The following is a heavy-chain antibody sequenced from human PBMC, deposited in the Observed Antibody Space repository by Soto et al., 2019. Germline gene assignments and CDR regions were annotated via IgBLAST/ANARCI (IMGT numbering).Heavy chain of an antibody. J-gene: IGHJ3*02. Sequence: SETLSLTCAVYGGSSSGYYWSWIRQPPGKGLEWIGEINHSGSTNYNPSLKSRVTISVDTSKNQFSLKLSSVTAADTAVYYCARGGGTIGGAFDIWGQGTMVTVSS. CDR3: ARGGGTIGGAFDI. D-gene: IGHD1-26*01. CDR2: INHSGST. V-gene: IGHV4-34*01. CDR1: GGSSSGYY.